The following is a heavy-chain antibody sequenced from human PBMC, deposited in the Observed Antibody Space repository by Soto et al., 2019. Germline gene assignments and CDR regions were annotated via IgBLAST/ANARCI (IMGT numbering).Heavy chain of an antibody. CDR2: ITYDGRDK. D-gene: IGHD6-13*01. Sequence: QVQMVESGGGVVQPGRSLRLSCAASGFTFSNYAIHWVRQAPGKGLEWVAVITYDGRDKYYADSVKGRFTISRDNSKNTLNLEMNGRKTGDTAVYSGARPLGGWPGAGTVCGAFDFWGQGTMVTVSS. CDR1: GFTFSNYA. V-gene: IGHV3-30*04. J-gene: IGHJ3*01. CDR3: ARPLGGWPGAGTVCGAFDF.